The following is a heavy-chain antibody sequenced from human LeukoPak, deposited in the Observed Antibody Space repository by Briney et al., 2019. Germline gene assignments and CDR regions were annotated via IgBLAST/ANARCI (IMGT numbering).Heavy chain of an antibody. D-gene: IGHD6-6*01. J-gene: IGHJ3*02. CDR1: GYTFTSYA. CDR3: ARDAPEYSSSRGARSDAFDI. V-gene: IGHV1-3*03. Sequence: ASVKVSCKASGYTFTSYAMHWVRQAPGQRLEWMGWINAGNGNTKYSQEFQGRVTITRDTSASTAYMELSSLRSEDMAVYYCARDAPEYSSSRGARSDAFDIWGQGQWSPSLQ. CDR2: INAGNGNT.